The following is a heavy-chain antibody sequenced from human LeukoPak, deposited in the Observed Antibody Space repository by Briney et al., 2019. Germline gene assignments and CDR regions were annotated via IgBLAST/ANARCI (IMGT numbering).Heavy chain of an antibody. CDR2: IYYSGST. J-gene: IGHJ6*02. CDR3: ARHPSTYYYDSSAYKRYYYYGMDV. V-gene: IGHV4-59*08. CDR1: GGSISSYY. Sequence: SETLSLTCTVSGGSISSYYWSWVRQPPGKGLEWIGYIYYSGSTNYSPSLKSRVTISVDTSKNQFSLKLSSVTAADTAVYYCARHPSTYYYDSSAYKRYYYYGMDVWGQGTTVTVSS. D-gene: IGHD3-22*01.